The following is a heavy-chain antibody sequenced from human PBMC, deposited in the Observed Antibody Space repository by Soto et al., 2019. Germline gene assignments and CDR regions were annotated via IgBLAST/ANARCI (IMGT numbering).Heavy chain of an antibody. CDR3: ANSGWDYYYYGMDV. V-gene: IGHV3-21*01. Sequence: WGSLLLSCAASVFTFSSYSMNWVRQAPGKGLEWVSSISSSSSYIYYADSVKGRFTISRDNAKNSLYLQMNSLRAEDTAVYYCANSGWDYYYYGMDVWGQGTTVTVSS. CDR2: ISSSSSYI. CDR1: VFTFSSYS. J-gene: IGHJ6*02. D-gene: IGHD6-19*01.